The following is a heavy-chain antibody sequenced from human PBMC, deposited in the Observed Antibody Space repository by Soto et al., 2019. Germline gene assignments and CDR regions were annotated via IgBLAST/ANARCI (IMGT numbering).Heavy chain of an antibody. CDR3: ARDAPSPIVGATTDY. J-gene: IGHJ4*02. CDR1: GFTFSIYG. D-gene: IGHD1-26*01. V-gene: IGHV3-33*01. Sequence: GGSLRLSCAASGFTFSIYGMHWVRQAPGKGLEWVAVIWYDGSNKYYADSVKGRFTISRDNSKNTLYLQMNSLRAEDTAVYYCARDAPSPIVGATTDYWGQGTLVTVSS. CDR2: IWYDGSNK.